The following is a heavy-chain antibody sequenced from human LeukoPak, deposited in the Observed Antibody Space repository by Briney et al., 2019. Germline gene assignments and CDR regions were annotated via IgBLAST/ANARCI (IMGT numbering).Heavy chain of an antibody. V-gene: IGHV1-46*01. J-gene: IGHJ3*02. CDR2: INPSGGST. CDR3: ARGPGYSSSWYGGDDAFDI. D-gene: IGHD6-13*01. CDR1: GYTFTSYY. Sequence: GASVKVSCKASGYTFTSYYMHWMRQAPGQGLEWMGIINPSGGSTSYAQKFQGRVTMTRDTSTSTVYMELSRLRSDDTAVYYCARGPGYSSSWYGGDDAFDIWGQGTMVTVSS.